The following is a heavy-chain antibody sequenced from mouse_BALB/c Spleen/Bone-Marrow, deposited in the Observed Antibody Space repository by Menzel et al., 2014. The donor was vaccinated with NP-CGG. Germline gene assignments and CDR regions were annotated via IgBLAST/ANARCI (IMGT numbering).Heavy chain of an antibody. CDR2: ISDGGSYT. J-gene: IGHJ4*01. CDR3: AREVSKDY. V-gene: IGHV5-4*02. Sequence: EVHLVESGGGLVKPGGSLKLSCAASGFTFSDYYMYWVRQTPEKRLEWVATISDGGSYTYYPDSAKGRFTISRDNAKNNLFLQLSSLKSEDTAMYYCAREVSKDYWGQGTSVTVSS. CDR1: GFTFSDYY.